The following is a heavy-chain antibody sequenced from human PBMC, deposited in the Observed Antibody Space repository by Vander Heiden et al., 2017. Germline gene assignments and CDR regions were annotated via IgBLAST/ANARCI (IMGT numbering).Heavy chain of an antibody. D-gene: IGHD6-19*01. J-gene: IGHJ4*02. V-gene: IGHV6-1*01. Sequence: QVHLQQSGPGLVKPSQTPSLTCAISGESVSRNRAAWNWIRQSPSRGLEWLGRTYYRAKWYSEYAVSVKGRITINPDTSKNQFSLQLNSVTPEDTAVYYCARLAVAGKGGEFDSWGQGTLVTVSS. CDR2: TYYRAKWYS. CDR3: ARLAVAGKGGEFDS. CDR1: GESVSRNRAA.